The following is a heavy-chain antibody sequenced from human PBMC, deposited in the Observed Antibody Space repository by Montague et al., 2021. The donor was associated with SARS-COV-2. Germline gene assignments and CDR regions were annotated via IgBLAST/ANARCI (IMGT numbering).Heavy chain of an antibody. V-gene: IGHV4-34*01. CDR2: INHSGST. Sequence: SETLSLTCAVYGGSFSNYYWTWIRQPPGKGLEWIGEINHSGSTNYNPSLESRVTISVDTSKNQFSLKLSSVTAADTAVYFCARGGIAARRHYFGYWGQGTLVTVSS. CDR3: ARGGIAARRHYFGY. CDR1: GGSFSNYY. D-gene: IGHD6-6*01. J-gene: IGHJ4*02.